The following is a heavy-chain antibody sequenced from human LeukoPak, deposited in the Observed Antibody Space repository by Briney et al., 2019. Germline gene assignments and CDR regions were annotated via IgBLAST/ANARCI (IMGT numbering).Heavy chain of an antibody. D-gene: IGHD3-22*01. CDR1: GSPFTNYW. CDR2: IYPGDSDT. Sequence: GGSLKISCKASGSPFTNYWIGWVRQVPGKGLEGMGTIYPGDSDTRYRPSFPGQVTISADKSMTTAYLQWSSLKASDTAMYYCARLGLEAYDNSGFYYFDYWGQGALVTVSS. CDR3: ARLGLEAYDNSGFYYFDY. J-gene: IGHJ4*02. V-gene: IGHV5-51*01.